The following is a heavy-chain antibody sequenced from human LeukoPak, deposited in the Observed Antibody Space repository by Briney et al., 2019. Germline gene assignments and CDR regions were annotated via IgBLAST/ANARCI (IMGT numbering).Heavy chain of an antibody. CDR2: IGTAGDI. Sequence: GGSLRLPCAASGFTFSNYDMHWVRQATGKGLEWVSGIGTAGDIYYPGSVKGRFTISRENAKNSLYLQMNSLRAEDTAVYYCARDSSGWYGWFDPWGQGTLVTVSS. V-gene: IGHV3-13*01. D-gene: IGHD6-19*01. J-gene: IGHJ5*02. CDR3: ARDSSGWYGWFDP. CDR1: GFTFSNYD.